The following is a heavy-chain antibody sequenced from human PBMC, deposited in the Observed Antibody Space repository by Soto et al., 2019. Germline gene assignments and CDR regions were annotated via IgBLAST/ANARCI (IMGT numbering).Heavy chain of an antibody. CDR2: ISYDGSNK. CDR1: GFTFSSYG. Sequence: GGSLRLSCAASGFTFSSYGMHLVRQAPGKGLEWVAVISYDGSNKYYADSVKGRFTISRDNSKNTVSLEMTSLRAEDTAVYYCAKGGRQWLVTSDFNYWGQGALVTVSS. CDR3: AKGGRQWLVTSDFNY. J-gene: IGHJ4*02. V-gene: IGHV3-30*18. D-gene: IGHD6-19*01.